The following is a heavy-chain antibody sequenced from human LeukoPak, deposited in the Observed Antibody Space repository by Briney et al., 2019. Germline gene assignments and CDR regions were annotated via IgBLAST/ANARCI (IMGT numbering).Heavy chain of an antibody. CDR1: GYTFTSYD. Sequence: ASVKVSCKASGYTFTSYDINWVRQATGQGLEWMGWMNPNSGNTGYAQKFQGRVTMTRDTSTSTVYMELSSLRSEDTAVYYCARDRRGATSSWFDPWGQGTLVTVSS. CDR2: MNPNSGNT. V-gene: IGHV1-8*01. CDR3: ARDRRGATSSWFDP. J-gene: IGHJ5*02. D-gene: IGHD1-26*01.